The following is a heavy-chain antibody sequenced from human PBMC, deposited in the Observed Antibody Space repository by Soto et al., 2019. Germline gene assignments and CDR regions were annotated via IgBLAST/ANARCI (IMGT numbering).Heavy chain of an antibody. V-gene: IGHV3-15*07. J-gene: IGHJ4*01. CDR2: IKSKTDGWTP. CDR3: TTYSYYATVIAGFEY. D-gene: IGHD3-16*01. Sequence: GWSLRLSCAASGFTLSNAWINWVLHAPGKGLELVGRIKSKTDGWTPDYAAPVKGRVAISRDDSKNIMYLHMNSLKTEHTGIYSCTTYSYYATVIAGFEYWGLGSVVTVSS. CDR1: GFTLSNAW.